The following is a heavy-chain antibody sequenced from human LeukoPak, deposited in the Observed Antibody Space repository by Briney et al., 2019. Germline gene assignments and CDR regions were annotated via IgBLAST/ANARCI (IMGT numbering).Heavy chain of an antibody. CDR2: IRYDGSNK. CDR3: ARDLQCGGDCHYDAFDI. Sequence: GGSLRLSCAASGFTFSSYGMHWVRQAPGKGLEWVAYIRYDGSNKYYEDSMKGRFTISRDNSKNMLYLQMNSLRVEDTAVYYCARDLQCGGDCHYDAFDIWGQGTKVTVSS. D-gene: IGHD2-21*02. CDR1: GFTFSSYG. V-gene: IGHV3-30*02. J-gene: IGHJ3*02.